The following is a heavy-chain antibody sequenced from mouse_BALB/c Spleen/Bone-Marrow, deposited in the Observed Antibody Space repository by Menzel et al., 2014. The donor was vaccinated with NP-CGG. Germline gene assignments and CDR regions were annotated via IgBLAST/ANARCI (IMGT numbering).Heavy chain of an antibody. V-gene: IGHV1-80*01. J-gene: IGHJ2*01. CDR3: ARKYGDY. CDR2: IYPGDGDT. Sequence: QVHVKQSGAELVRPGSSVKISCKVSGYVFSSYWMNWVKQRPGQGLEWIGQIYPGDGDTNYNGKFKGKATLTADKSSSTAYMQLSSLTSEDSAVYFCARKYGDYWGRGTTLTVSS. CDR1: GYVFSSYW. D-gene: IGHD2-10*02.